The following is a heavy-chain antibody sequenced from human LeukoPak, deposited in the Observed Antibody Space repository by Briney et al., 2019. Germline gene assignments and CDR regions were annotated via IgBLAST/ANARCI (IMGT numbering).Heavy chain of an antibody. V-gene: IGHV3-7*01. CDR1: GFIFSSYW. CDR3: ARGRGSYGSGSYFNGLYYMDV. D-gene: IGHD3-10*01. Sequence: PGGSLRLSCAASGFIFSSYWMSWVRQAPGKGLEWVANIKQDGSEKYYVDSVKGRFTISRDNAKKSLYLQMNSLRAEDTAVYYCARGRGSYGSGSYFNGLYYMDVWGKGTTVTISS. J-gene: IGHJ6*03. CDR2: IKQDGSEK.